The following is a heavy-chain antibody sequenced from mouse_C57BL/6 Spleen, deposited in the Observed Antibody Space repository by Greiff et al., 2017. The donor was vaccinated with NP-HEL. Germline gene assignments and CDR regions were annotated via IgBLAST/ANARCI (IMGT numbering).Heavy chain of an antibody. CDR1: GYTFTSYW. J-gene: IGHJ4*01. CDR3: ARKDYGSSYAMDY. D-gene: IGHD1-1*01. V-gene: IGHV1-55*01. CDR2: IYPGSGST. Sequence: VQLQQPGAELVKPGASVKMSCKASGYTFTSYWITWVKQRPGQGLEWIGDIYPGSGSTNYNEKFKSKATLTVDTSSSTAYMQLSSLTSEDSAVYYCARKDYGSSYAMDYWGQGTSVTVSS.